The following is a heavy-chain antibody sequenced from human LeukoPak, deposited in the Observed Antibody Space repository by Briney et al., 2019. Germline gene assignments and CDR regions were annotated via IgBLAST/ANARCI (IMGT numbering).Heavy chain of an antibody. J-gene: IGHJ4*02. CDR3: ATTDCSGGSCYFGY. CDR1: GGSISSSSYY. CDR2: IYTSGST. V-gene: IGHV4-61*02. D-gene: IGHD2-15*01. Sequence: PSETLSLTCTVSGGSISSSSYYWGWIRQPPGKGLEWIGRIYTSGSTNYNPSLKSRVTISVDTSKNQFSLKLSSVTAADTAVYYCATTDCSGGSCYFGYWGQGTLVTVSS.